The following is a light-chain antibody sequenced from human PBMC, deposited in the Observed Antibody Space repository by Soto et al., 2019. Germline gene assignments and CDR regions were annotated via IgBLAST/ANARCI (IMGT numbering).Light chain of an antibody. CDR3: QQYNNWPRT. Sequence: EIVMTQSPATLSVSPGERANVSCRASQSVSSNLAWYQQKPGQAPRLLIYGASTRATGIPARFSGSGSGTEFTLTIGSLQSEDFAVYYCQQYNNWPRTFGQGTKLEIK. CDR1: QSVSSN. V-gene: IGKV3-15*01. CDR2: GAS. J-gene: IGKJ2*01.